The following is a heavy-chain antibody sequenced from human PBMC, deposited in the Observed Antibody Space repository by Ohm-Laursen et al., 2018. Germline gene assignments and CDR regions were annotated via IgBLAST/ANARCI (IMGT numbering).Heavy chain of an antibody. CDR2: ISWNSGSI. Sequence: SLRLSCAASGFTFDDYAMHWVRQAPGKGLEWVSGISWNSGSIGYADSVKGRFTISRDNAKNSLYLQMNGLRAEDTALYYCAKSWGIAVAGPFDYWGQGTLVTVSS. V-gene: IGHV3-9*01. CDR1: GFTFDDYA. D-gene: IGHD6-19*01. J-gene: IGHJ4*02. CDR3: AKSWGIAVAGPFDY.